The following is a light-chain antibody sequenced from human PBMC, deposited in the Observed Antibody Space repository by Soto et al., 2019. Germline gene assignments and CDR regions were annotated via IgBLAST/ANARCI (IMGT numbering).Light chain of an antibody. CDR3: QHYYNWPRT. Sequence: EIVMTQSPATLSVSPGERATLSCRASQSVSSYLAWYQQKPGQAPRLLIYGASTRATGIPARFSGSGSGTKFTLTISSLQSEDFAVYYCQHYYNWPRTFGQGTKV. CDR1: QSVSSY. V-gene: IGKV3-15*01. CDR2: GAS. J-gene: IGKJ1*01.